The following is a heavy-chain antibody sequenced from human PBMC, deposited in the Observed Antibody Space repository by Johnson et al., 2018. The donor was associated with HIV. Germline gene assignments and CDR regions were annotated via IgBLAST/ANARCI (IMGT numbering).Heavy chain of an antibody. D-gene: IGHD3-22*01. CDR3: ARDRRYYDSSGYYHDAFDI. CDR1: GFTVSSNY. V-gene: IGHV3-66*01. J-gene: IGHJ3*02. Sequence: MQLVESGGGVVQPGGSLRLSCAASGFTVSSNYINWVRQAPGKGLECVSGIYSGGRTYYADSVKGRFTISRDNSKNTLYLQMNSLRAEDTAVYFCARDRRYYDSSGYYHDAFDIWGQGTMVTVSS. CDR2: IYSGGRT.